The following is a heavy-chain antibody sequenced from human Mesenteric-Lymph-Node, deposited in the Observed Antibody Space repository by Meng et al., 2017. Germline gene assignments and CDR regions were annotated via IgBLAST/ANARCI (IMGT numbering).Heavy chain of an antibody. V-gene: IGHV5-51*01. CDR2: INPADSEI. D-gene: IGHD2-2*01. CDR3: ARQGDGNTSWRTVVY. Sequence: GESLKISCKGSGYSFTTNWIGWVRQMPGKGLELMGTINPADSEIRYGPSFQGQVTISVDESISTAYLQWSSLKASDTAMYYCARQGDGNTSWRTVVYWGQGTLVTVSS. J-gene: IGHJ4*02. CDR1: GYSFTTNW.